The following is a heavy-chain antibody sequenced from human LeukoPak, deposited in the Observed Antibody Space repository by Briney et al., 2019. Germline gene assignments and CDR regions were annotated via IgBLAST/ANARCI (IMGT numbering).Heavy chain of an antibody. CDR1: GYTFMHYG. CDR3: ARRGPTPYYYYMDV. D-gene: IGHD2-15*01. CDR2: ISANNGDT. J-gene: IGHJ6*03. Sequence: ASVKVSCKASGYTFMHYGIHWVRQAPGQGLESLGWISANNGDTNYAQKLQGRVTMTTDTSTSTAYMELRSLTSDDTAVYYCARRGPTPYYYYMDVWGNGTTVTVSS. V-gene: IGHV1-18*01.